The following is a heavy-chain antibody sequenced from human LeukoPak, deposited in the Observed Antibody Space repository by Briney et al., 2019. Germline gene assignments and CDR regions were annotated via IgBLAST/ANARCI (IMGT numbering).Heavy chain of an antibody. CDR3: ARDFGLRCSGGTCYSVYYYGMDV. Sequence: GGSLRLSCSASGYSFSNYAMYWVRQAPGKGLEWVANIKQGGSEKYYVDSVKGRFTISRDNAKNSLYLQMNSLRAEDTAVYYCARDFGLRCSGGTCYSVYYYGMDVWGKGTTVTVSS. CDR2: IKQGGSEK. J-gene: IGHJ6*04. D-gene: IGHD2-15*01. V-gene: IGHV3-7*03. CDR1: GYSFSNYA.